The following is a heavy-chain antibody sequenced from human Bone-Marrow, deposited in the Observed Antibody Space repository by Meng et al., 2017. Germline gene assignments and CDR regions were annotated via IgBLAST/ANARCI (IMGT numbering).Heavy chain of an antibody. CDR1: GFTFDDYA. CDR3: ARGPAYDSSGYPDY. CDR2: ISWNSGSI. Sequence: SLKISCAASGFTFDDYAMHWVRQAPGKGLEWVSGISWNSGSIGYADSVKGRFTISRHNSKNTLYLQMNSLRAEDTAVYYCARGPAYDSSGYPDYWGQGTLVTVSS. V-gene: IGHV3-9*01. J-gene: IGHJ4*02. D-gene: IGHD3-22*01.